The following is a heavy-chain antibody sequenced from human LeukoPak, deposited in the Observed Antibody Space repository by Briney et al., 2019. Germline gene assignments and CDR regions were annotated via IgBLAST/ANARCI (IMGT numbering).Heavy chain of an antibody. D-gene: IGHD2-21*02. CDR1: GGTFSSYA. V-gene: IGHV1-69*05. CDR2: IIPIFGTA. CDR3: ARSCGGDCYSGAFDI. J-gene: IGHJ3*02. Sequence: SVKVSCKASGGTFSSYAISWLRQAPGQGLEWMGGIIPIFGTANYAQKFQGRVTITTDESTSTAYMELSSLRSEDTAVYYCARSCGGDCYSGAFDIWGPGTMVTVSS.